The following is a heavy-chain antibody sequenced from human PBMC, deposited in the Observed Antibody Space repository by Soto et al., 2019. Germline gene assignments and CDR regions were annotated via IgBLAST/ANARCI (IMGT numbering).Heavy chain of an antibody. J-gene: IGHJ4*02. D-gene: IGHD3-10*01. CDR3: ARRPWLEKIDIDD. Sequence: GESLKISCKGTGYSFTNYWIAWVRQMHGKGLERMGLIFPDDSNTRYSPPCQGQVTISADKSISTAYLQWSSLRASDTAMHYCARRPWLEKIDIDDWGEGALVTVSS. V-gene: IGHV5-51*01. CDR2: IFPDDSNT. CDR1: GYSFTNYW.